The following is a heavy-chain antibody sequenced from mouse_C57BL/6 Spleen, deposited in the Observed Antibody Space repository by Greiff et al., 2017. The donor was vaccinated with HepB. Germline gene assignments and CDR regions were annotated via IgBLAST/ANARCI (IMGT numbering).Heavy chain of an antibody. V-gene: IGHV14-4*01. Sequence: EVQLQQSGAELVRPGASVKLSCTASGFNIKDDYMHWVKQRPEQGLEWIGWIDPENGDTEYASKFQGKATITADTSSNTAYLQLSSLTSEDTAVYYCILYSNYERFAYWGQGTLVTVSA. CDR1: GFNIKDDY. CDR2: IDPENGDT. CDR3: ILYSNYERFAY. D-gene: IGHD2-5*01. J-gene: IGHJ3*01.